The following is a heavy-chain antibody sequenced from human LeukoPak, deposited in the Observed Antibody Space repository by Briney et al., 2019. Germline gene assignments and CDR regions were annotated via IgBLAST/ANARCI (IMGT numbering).Heavy chain of an antibody. CDR3: GRVIMIVVLTWFDP. V-gene: IGHV4-39*07. D-gene: IGHD3-22*01. CDR2: INHSGST. Sequence: SETLSLTCTVSGGSVSSGSYYWSWIRQPPGKGLEWIGEINHSGSTNYNPSLKSRVTISVDTSKNQFSLKLSSVTAADTAVYYCGRVIMIVVLTWFDPWGKETLSPSPQ. CDR1: GGSVSSGSYY. J-gene: IGHJ5*02.